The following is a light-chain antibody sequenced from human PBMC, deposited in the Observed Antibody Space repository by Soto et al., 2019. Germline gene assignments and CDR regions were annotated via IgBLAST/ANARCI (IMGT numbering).Light chain of an antibody. Sequence: IVLTQSPGTLSLSPGQRTTLSCRASQSISRYFAWYQQKPGQGPRLLIYGASSRATGTPDRFSGSGSGTDFTLTINRLEPEDFAVYYCQQYHHWPATFGQGTKVDIK. CDR1: QSISRY. CDR2: GAS. CDR3: QQYHHWPAT. J-gene: IGKJ1*01. V-gene: IGKV3-20*01.